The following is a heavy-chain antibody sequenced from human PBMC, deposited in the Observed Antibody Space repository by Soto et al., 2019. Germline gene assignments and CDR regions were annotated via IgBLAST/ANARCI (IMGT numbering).Heavy chain of an antibody. CDR3: ARASYNWNHFDY. D-gene: IGHD1-1*01. J-gene: IGHJ4*02. Sequence: PSETLSLTCAVSGGSISSSNWWSWVHQPPGKGLEWIGEIYHSGSTNYNPSLKSRVTISVDKSKNQFSLKLSSVTAADTAVYYCARASYNWNHFDYWGQGTLVTVSS. CDR2: IYHSGST. V-gene: IGHV4-4*02. CDR1: GGSISSSNW.